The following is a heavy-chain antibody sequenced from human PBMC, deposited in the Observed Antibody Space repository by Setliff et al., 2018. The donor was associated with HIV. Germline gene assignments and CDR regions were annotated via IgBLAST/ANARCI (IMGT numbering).Heavy chain of an antibody. CDR2: IYYSGST. J-gene: IGHJ3*02. Sequence: LSLTCTVSGGSISSSSYYWGWIRQPPGKGLEWIGSIYYSGSTYYNPSLKSRVTISVDTSKNQFSLKLSSVTAADTAVYYCARALIVVVWVGAFDIWGQGTMVTVSS. D-gene: IGHD2-21*01. CDR1: GGSISSSSYY. V-gene: IGHV4-39*01. CDR3: ARALIVVVWVGAFDI.